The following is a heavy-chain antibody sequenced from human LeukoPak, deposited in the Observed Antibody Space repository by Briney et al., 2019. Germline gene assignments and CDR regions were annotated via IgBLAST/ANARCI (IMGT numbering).Heavy chain of an antibody. Sequence: ASVKVSCKASGYTFTGNHVHWLRQAPGQGLEWMGWIDTNSGDTMYAQKFQDRVTMTSDTSINTAYMELSGLRSDNTAVYFCAKEADIVSFDLWGRGTLVTVSS. CDR1: GYTFTGNH. CDR3: AKEADIVSFDL. J-gene: IGHJ2*01. D-gene: IGHD2-15*01. V-gene: IGHV1-2*02. CDR2: IDTNSGDT.